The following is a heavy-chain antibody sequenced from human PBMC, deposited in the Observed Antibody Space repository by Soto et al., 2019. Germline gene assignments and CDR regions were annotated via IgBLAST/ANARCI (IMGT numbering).Heavy chain of an antibody. CDR2: IIPIFGTA. V-gene: IGHV1-69*13. J-gene: IGHJ5*02. D-gene: IGHD1-7*01. CDR3: ARVNGGTTVVVYNWFDP. CDR1: GGTFSSYA. Sequence: SVKVSCKXSGGTFSSYAISWVRQAPGQGLEWMGGIIPIFGTANYAQKFQGRVTITADESTSTAYMELSSLRSEDTAVYYCARVNGGTTVVVYNWFDPWGQGTLVTVSS.